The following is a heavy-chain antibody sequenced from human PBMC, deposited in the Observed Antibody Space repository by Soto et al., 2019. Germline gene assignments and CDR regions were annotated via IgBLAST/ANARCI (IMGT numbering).Heavy chain of an antibody. CDR2: IIPIFGTA. Sequence: QVQLVQSGAEVKKPGSSVKVSCKASGGTFSSYAISWVRQAPGQGLEWMGGIIPIFGTANYAQKFQGRVTITADEPTSTAYMELSSLRSEDTAVYYCARTAYGYCSSTSCYAGYYYYYGMDVWGQGTTVTVSS. CDR3: ARTAYGYCSSTSCYAGYYYYYGMDV. V-gene: IGHV1-69*01. J-gene: IGHJ6*02. D-gene: IGHD2-2*01. CDR1: GGTFSSYA.